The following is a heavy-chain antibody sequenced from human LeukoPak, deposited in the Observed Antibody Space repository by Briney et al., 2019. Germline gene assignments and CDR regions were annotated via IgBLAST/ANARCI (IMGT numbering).Heavy chain of an antibody. CDR3: ARDGSGSYRSY. J-gene: IGHJ4*02. CDR1: GFTVSSNY. D-gene: IGHD1-26*01. Sequence: GGSLRLSCAASGFTVSSNYMSWVRQAPGKGLEWVSVIYSGGSTYYADSAKGRFTISRDNSKNTLYLQMNSLRAEDTAVYYCARDGSGSYRSYWGQGTLVTVSS. CDR2: IYSGGST. V-gene: IGHV3-66*01.